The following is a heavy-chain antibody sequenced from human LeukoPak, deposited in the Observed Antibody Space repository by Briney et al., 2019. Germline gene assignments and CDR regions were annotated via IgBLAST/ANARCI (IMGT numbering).Heavy chain of an antibody. CDR2: ISMSTTTI. V-gene: IGHV3-11*01. J-gene: IGHJ4*02. Sequence: PGGSLRLSCATSGFSFRDFYMGWIRQAPGKGLEWVSYISMSTTTIYYADSVKGRFTISRDDAENSLFLQMNSLRAEDTAVYYCAKDIVAPGLFFDYWGQGTLVTVSS. CDR3: AKDIVAPGLFFDY. D-gene: IGHD5-12*01. CDR1: GFSFRDFY.